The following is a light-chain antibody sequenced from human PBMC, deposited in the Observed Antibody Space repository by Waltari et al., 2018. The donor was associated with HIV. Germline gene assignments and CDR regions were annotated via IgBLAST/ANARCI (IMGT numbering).Light chain of an antibody. V-gene: IGLV2-11*01. Sequence: QSALTQPRSVSGSPGQSVTISCTGTSSDVGAKNYVSWYQQNPGKAPVLLSFDVSPRPSGVPDRFSGSKSGNTASLTISGLQAVDEADYYCCSYAGKYTWVFGTGTKVTVL. CDR2: DVS. CDR1: SSDVGAKNY. J-gene: IGLJ1*01. CDR3: CSYAGKYTWV.